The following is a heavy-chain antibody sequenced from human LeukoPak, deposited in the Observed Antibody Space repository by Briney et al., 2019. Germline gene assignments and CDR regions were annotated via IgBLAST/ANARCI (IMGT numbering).Heavy chain of an antibody. CDR2: NFVRDSDT. Sequence: ESPKISCKASANTFTNSWIGWVRQMPGKGLEWMGINFVRDSDTTYSPSFQGQGTISADRSISTAYLQWNSLKASDTAMYFCARLGYCSGGTCSSGYFYGMDVWGQGTTVTVSS. CDR1: ANTFTNSW. J-gene: IGHJ6*02. V-gene: IGHV5-51*01. CDR3: ARLGYCSGGTCSSGYFYGMDV. D-gene: IGHD2-15*01.